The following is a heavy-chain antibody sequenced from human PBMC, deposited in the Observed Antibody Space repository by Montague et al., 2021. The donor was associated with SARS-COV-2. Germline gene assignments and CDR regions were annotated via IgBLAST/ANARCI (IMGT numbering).Heavy chain of an antibody. CDR2: IHHGGST. J-gene: IGHJ6*03. V-gene: IGHV4-34*01. CDR3: ARLGDGVVPSPILGVGPYYSYYYMDV. D-gene: IGHD3-10*01. CDR1: GGSFSTYS. Sequence: SETLSLTCAVYGGSFSTYSWNWTRQPPGKGLEWIGEIHHGGSTNYDPSLKSRVTISADTSKNQFSLKLTSVAAADTAVYYCARLGDGVVPSPILGVGPYYSYYYMDVWGKGTTVTVSS.